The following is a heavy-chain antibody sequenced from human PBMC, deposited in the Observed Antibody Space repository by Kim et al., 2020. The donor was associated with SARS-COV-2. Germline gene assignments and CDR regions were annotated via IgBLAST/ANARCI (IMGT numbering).Heavy chain of an antibody. J-gene: IGHJ4*02. CDR2: I. CDR3: ARGPNYSPFDY. D-gene: IGHD4-4*01. V-gene: IGHV3-48*03. Sequence: IYYGNSVRGRFTIPRDNNKNSLFLQMNSLRAEDTAVYYCARGPNYSPFDYWGQGTLVTVSS.